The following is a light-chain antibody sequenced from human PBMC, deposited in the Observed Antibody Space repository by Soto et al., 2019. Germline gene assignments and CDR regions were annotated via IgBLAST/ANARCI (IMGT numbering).Light chain of an antibody. CDR2: DVN. Sequence: QSALTQPASVSGSPGQSITISCTGTNSDIGAFDYVSWYQHHPGKAPRLLIYDVNNWPSGVSDRFSGSKSGNTPSLTISGLQAEDEAVYYCSSYTTTTPVVFGGGTKLTVL. V-gene: IGLV2-14*03. CDR3: SSYTTTTPVV. J-gene: IGLJ2*01. CDR1: NSDIGAFDY.